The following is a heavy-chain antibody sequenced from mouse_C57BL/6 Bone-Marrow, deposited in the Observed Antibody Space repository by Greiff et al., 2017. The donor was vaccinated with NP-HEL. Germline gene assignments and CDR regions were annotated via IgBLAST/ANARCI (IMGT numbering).Heavy chain of an antibody. CDR3: LTGPHWYFAV. Sequence: VQLQQSGAELVRPGASVTLSCKASGYTFTDYEMHWVKQTPVHGLEWIGAIDPETGGTAYNQKLKGKAILTADKSSSTACIELRSLTSADSAAYYCLTGPHWYFAVWGTGTTVTVSS. J-gene: IGHJ1*03. D-gene: IGHD4-1*01. CDR2: IDPETGGT. V-gene: IGHV1-15*01. CDR1: GYTFTDYE.